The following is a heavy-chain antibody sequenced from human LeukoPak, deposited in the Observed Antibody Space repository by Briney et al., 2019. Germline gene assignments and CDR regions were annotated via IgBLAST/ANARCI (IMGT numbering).Heavy chain of an antibody. Sequence: GGSLRLSCAASGFTFSSSVMHWVRQAPGKGLEWVAFVRYDGSNKYYVDSVKGRFTISRDNSKNTLFLHMESLRAEDAAVYYCAKGRDCSGGSCAFRPFDYWGQGTLVSVSS. CDR1: GFTFSSSV. J-gene: IGHJ4*02. CDR3: AKGRDCSGGSCAFRPFDY. D-gene: IGHD2-15*01. CDR2: VRYDGSNK. V-gene: IGHV3-30*02.